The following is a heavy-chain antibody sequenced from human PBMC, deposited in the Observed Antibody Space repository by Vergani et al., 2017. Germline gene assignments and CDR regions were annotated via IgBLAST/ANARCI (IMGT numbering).Heavy chain of an antibody. CDR1: GFTFSSYG. CDR2: ISSSSSYI. D-gene: IGHD3-10*01. CDR3: ARGSLWFGEPLRS. J-gene: IGHJ5*02. V-gene: IGHV3-21*01. Sequence: VQLVESGGGVVQPGRSLRLSCAASGFTFSSYGMHWVRQAPGKGLEWVSSISSSSSYIYYADSVKGRFTISRDNAKNSLYLQMNSLRAEDTAVYYCARGSLWFGEPLRSWGQGTLVTVSS.